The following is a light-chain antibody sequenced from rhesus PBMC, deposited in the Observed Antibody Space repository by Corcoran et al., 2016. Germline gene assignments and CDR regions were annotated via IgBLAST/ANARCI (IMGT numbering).Light chain of an antibody. CDR1: QGISKW. CDR2: RAS. J-gene: IGKJ4*01. Sequence: DIQMTQSPSSLSASVGDRVTITCRASQGISKWLAWYQQKTGKAPKLLIYRASNLEKGVPSRLRGSGSWTDFTLNISSLQPEDIATYYCQQHDNSPLTFGGGTKVEIK. V-gene: IGKV1-69*01. CDR3: QQHDNSPLT.